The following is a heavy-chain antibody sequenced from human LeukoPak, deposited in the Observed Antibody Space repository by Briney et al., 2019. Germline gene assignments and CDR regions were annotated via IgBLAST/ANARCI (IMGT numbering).Heavy chain of an antibody. CDR2: VYYSGST. Sequence: SETLSLTCTVSGGSISSSSYYWGWIRQPPGKGLEWIGSVYYSGSTYYNPSLKSRVTISVDTSKNQFSLKLSSVTAADTAVYYCARCYSGPSIVGAGFDPWGQGTLVTVSS. V-gene: IGHV4-39*07. CDR1: GGSISSSSYY. D-gene: IGHD1-26*01. J-gene: IGHJ5*02. CDR3: ARCYSGPSIVGAGFDP.